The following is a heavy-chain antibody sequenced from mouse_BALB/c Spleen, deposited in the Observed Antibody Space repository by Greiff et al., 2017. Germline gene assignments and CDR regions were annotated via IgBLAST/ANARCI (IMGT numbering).Heavy chain of an antibody. CDR2: ISDGGSYT. CDR3: ARAGDGNYVKYAMDY. V-gene: IGHV5-4*02. CDR1: GFTFSDYY. Sequence: EVNLVESGGGLVKPGGSLKLSCAASGFTFSDYYMYWVRQTPEKRLEWVATISDGGSYTYYPDSVKGRFTISRDNAKNNLYLQMSSLKSEDTAMYYCARAGDGNYVKYAMDYWGQGTSVTVSS. J-gene: IGHJ4*01. D-gene: IGHD2-1*01.